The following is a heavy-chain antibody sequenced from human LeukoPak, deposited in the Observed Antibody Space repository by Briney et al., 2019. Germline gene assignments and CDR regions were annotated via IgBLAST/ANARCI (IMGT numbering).Heavy chain of an antibody. D-gene: IGHD5-12*01. CDR1: GFTFDDYA. V-gene: IGHV3-9*01. CDR3: ARRGYSGYVPFDC. CDR2: ISWNSGSI. J-gene: IGHJ4*02. Sequence: GGSLRLSCAASGFTFDDYAMHWVRQAPGKGLEWVSGISWNSGSIGYADSVKGRFTISRDNAKNSLYLQMNSLRAEDTALYYCARRGYSGYVPFDCWGQGTLVTVSS.